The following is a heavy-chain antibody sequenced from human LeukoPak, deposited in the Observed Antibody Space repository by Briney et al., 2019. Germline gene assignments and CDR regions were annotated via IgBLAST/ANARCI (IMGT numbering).Heavy chain of an antibody. Sequence: PGGSLRLSCAASGFTFSSYAMHWVRQAPGKGLEWVAVISYDGSNKYYADSVKGRFTSSRDNAKNSLYLQMNSLRAEDTAVYYCARRRYNWNAIDHWGQGTLVTVSS. CDR2: ISYDGSNK. CDR3: ARRRYNWNAIDH. V-gene: IGHV3-30-3*01. D-gene: IGHD1-20*01. CDR1: GFTFSSYA. J-gene: IGHJ4*02.